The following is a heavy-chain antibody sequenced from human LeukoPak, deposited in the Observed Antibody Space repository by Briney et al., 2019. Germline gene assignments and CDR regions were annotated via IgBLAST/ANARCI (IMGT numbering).Heavy chain of an antibody. V-gene: IGHV3-48*01. Sequence: PGGSLRLSCTASGFSFSSYSMNWVHQAPGKGLEWVAYIAYTGTIHYADSVRGRFAISRDNAKSSLFLQLNSLGAEDTAVYYCARDPHSLDYWGQGTLVTVSS. CDR2: IAYTGTI. CDR1: GFSFSSYS. CDR3: ARDPHSLDY. J-gene: IGHJ4*02.